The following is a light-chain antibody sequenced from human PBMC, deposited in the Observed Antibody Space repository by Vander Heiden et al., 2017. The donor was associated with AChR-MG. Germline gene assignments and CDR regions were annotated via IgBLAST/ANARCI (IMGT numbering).Light chain of an antibody. J-gene: IGLJ3*02. V-gene: IGLV1-47*01. Sequence: QSVLTPPPSASWTPGQRVPISCSGSSSNIGSNYVYWYQQRPGTAPKLLIYRNNQRPSGVPDRFSGSKSGTSASLAISGLRSEDEADYYCAAWDDSLSGLLFGGGTKLTVL. CDR1: SSNIGSNY. CDR2: RNN. CDR3: AAWDDSLSGLL.